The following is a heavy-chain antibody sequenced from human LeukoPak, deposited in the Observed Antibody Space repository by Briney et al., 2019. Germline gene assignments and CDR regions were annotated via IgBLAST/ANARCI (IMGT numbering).Heavy chain of an antibody. CDR1: GYSISSGYY. V-gene: IGHV4-38-2*01. Sequence: PSETLSLTCAVSGYSISSGYYWGWIRQPPGKELEWIGSIYHSGSTYYNPSLKSRVTISVDTSKNQFSLKLSSVTAADTAVYYCARHGSDYVWGSYRHNWFDPWGQGTLVTVSS. CDR2: IYHSGST. D-gene: IGHD3-16*02. J-gene: IGHJ5*02. CDR3: ARHGSDYVWGSYRHNWFDP.